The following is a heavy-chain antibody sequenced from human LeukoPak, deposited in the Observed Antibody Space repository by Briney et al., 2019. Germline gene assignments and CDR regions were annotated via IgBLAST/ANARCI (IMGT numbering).Heavy chain of an antibody. Sequence: GRSLRLSCAASGFTFSSYGMPWVRQAPGKGLEWVAVIWYDGSNKYYVDSVKGRFTISRDNSKNTLYLQINSLRAEDTAVYYCARDSVVVVAATTGVDYWGQGTLVTVSS. J-gene: IGHJ4*02. CDR1: GFTFSSYG. CDR3: ARDSVVVVAATTGVDY. CDR2: IWYDGSNK. V-gene: IGHV3-33*01. D-gene: IGHD2-15*01.